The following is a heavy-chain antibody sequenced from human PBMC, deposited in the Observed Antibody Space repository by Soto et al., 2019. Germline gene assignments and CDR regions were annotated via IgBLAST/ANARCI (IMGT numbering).Heavy chain of an antibody. CDR1: GGAINSTVYY. CDR3: ARHGAYSTSVYYYYGMDV. D-gene: IGHD6-13*01. V-gene: IGHV4-39*01. Sequence: SETLSLTCTVPGGAINSTVYYWGWIRQPPGKGLEWIGSSNYGGPTYYSPSLQSRVTISLDTAKNHFSLNLRSVTAADTAVYYCARHGAYSTSVYYYYGMDVWGQGTTVTVSS. CDR2: SNYGGPT. J-gene: IGHJ6*02.